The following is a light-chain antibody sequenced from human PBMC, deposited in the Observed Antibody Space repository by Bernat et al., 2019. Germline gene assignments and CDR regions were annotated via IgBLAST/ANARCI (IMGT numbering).Light chain of an antibody. J-gene: IGKJ1*01. CDR1: QGISSY. V-gene: IGKV1-8*01. CDR2: AAS. CDR3: QQYYNYPPT. Sequence: IRMTQSPSSFSASTGDRVTITCRASQGISSYLAWYQQKPGKAPNLLIYAASTLQSGVPSRFSGSGSGTDFTLTISCLQSEDFATYYCQQYYNYPPTFGQGTKVEIK.